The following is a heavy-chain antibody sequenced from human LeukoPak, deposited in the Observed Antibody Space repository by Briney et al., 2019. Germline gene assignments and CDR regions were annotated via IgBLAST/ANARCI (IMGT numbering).Heavy chain of an antibody. V-gene: IGHV1-69*13. J-gene: IGHJ5*02. D-gene: IGHD1-26*01. Sequence: ASVKVSCKASGGTFSSYAISWVRLAPGQGLEWMGGIIPIFGTANYAQKFQGRVTITADESTSTAYMELSSLRSEDTAVYYCARDLMGATRGWFDPWGQGTLVTVSS. CDR2: IIPIFGTA. CDR3: ARDLMGATRGWFDP. CDR1: GGTFSSYA.